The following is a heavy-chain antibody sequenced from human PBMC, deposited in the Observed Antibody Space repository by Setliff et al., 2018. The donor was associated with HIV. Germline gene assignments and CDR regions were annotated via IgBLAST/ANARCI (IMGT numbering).Heavy chain of an antibody. CDR2: IYTSGST. CDR3: ARILLYDSSAYFVNAFDI. D-gene: IGHD3-22*01. CDR1: GYSISSGYY. J-gene: IGHJ3*02. V-gene: IGHV4-38-2*01. Sequence: PSETLSLTCAVSGYSISSGYYWGWIRQPPGKGLEWIGHIYTSGSTNYNPSLKSRVTISVDTSKNQFYLKLSSVTAADTAVYYCARILLYDSSAYFVNAFDIWGQGTVVTVSS.